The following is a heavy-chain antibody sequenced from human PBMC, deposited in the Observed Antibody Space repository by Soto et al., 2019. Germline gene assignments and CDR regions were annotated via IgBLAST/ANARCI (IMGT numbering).Heavy chain of an antibody. J-gene: IGHJ6*02. CDR2: MNPNSGNT. CDR3: ASAIPRSLWFGTWDGMDV. D-gene: IGHD3-10*01. CDR1: GYTFTSYD. Sequence: QVQLVQSGAEVKKPGASVKVSCKASGYTFTSYDINWVRQATGQGLEWMGWMNPNSGNTVYAQKFQGRVTMTRNTSIRTAYMELSRLRSEDTAVYYCASAIPRSLWFGTWDGMDVWGQGTTVTVSS. V-gene: IGHV1-8*01.